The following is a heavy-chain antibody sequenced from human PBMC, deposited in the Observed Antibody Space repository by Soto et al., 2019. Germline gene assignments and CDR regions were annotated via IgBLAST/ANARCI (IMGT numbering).Heavy chain of an antibody. D-gene: IGHD3-16*01. V-gene: IGHV3-48*03. CDR1: GFPLNTFE. Sequence: PGGSLRLSCAASGFPLNTFEMNWIRQVPGKGLEWLSYITGGGDTYYADSVKGRFTISRDNAKNSLYLQMTSLRVEDRAVYFCVGGGLSFFDYWGQGALVTVSS. J-gene: IGHJ4*02. CDR2: ITGGGDT. CDR3: VGGGLSFFDY.